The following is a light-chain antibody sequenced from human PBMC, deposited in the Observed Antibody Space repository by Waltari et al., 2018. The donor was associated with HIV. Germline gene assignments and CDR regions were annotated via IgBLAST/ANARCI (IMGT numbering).Light chain of an antibody. J-gene: IGLJ2*01. CDR2: QDS. V-gene: IGLV3-1*01. CDR3: QAWDSSPAI. Sequence: SYELTQPPSVSVSPGPTASITCSGDKLGNKYACWYQQKPGQSPVLVIYQDSKRPSGIPERFSGSNSGNTATLTISGTQAMDEADYYCQAWDSSPAIFGGGTKLTVL. CDR1: KLGNKY.